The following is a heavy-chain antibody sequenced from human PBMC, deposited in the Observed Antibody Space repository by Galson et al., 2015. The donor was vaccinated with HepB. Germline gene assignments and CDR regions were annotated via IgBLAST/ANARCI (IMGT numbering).Heavy chain of an antibody. D-gene: IGHD3-22*01. CDR2: FDPEDGEA. Sequence: SVKVSCKVSGHSLTELSMHWVRQAPGKGLEWMGGFDPEDGEAIYAQKFQGRVTMTEDTSTETAYMELSSLRSEDTAVFYCATSGGDDSSGFYYNAWGQGTLVTVSS. CDR3: ATSGGDDSSGFYYNA. V-gene: IGHV1-24*01. J-gene: IGHJ5*02. CDR1: GHSLTELS.